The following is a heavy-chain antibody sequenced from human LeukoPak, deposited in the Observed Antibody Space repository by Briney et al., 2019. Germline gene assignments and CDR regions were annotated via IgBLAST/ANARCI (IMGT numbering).Heavy chain of an antibody. V-gene: IGHV4-59*08. J-gene: IGHJ5*02. CDR2: IYYSGST. Sequence: SDTLSLTCTVSGGSISSYYWSWIRQPPGKGLEWIGYIYYSGSTNYNPSLKSRVTISVDTSKNQFSLKLSSVTAADTAVYYSARQYSGYDWGSSLQLWPPFDPWGQGTLVTVSS. CDR3: ARQYSGYDWGSSLQLWPPFDP. D-gene: IGHD5-12*01. CDR1: GGSISSYY.